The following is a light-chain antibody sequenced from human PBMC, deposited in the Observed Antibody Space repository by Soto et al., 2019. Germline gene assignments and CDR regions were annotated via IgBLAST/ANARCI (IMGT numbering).Light chain of an antibody. J-gene: IGKJ4*01. CDR2: DAS. V-gene: IGKV1-8*01. CDR1: QGISSY. CDR3: QQYNSYPLT. Sequence: AIRMTQSPSSFSASTGDRVTITCRASQGISSYLAWYQQKPGKAPKLLIYDASSLESGVPSRFSGSGSGTEFTLTISSLRPDDFATYYCQQYNSYPLTFGGGTKVDNK.